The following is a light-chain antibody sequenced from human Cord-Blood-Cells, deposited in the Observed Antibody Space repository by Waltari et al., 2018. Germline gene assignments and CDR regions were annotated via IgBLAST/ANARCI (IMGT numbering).Light chain of an antibody. CDR3: QQSYSSPYT. Sequence: IQMTEFVSFLFASVGVRITITCRASQSISSYLNWYQQKPGKAPKLLIYAASSLQSGVPSRFSGSGSETDFTLTTSSLQPEDFATYYCQQSYSSPYTFSQGTKLEIK. CDR1: QSISSY. V-gene: IGKV1-39*01. J-gene: IGKJ2*01. CDR2: AAS.